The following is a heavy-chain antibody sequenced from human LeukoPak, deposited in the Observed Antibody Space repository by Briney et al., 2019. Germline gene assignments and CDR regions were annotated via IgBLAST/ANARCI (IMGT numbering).Heavy chain of an antibody. Sequence: GRSLRLSCAASGFTFSSYVMHWVRQAPGKGLEWVAVIWYDGSSKYYADAVKGRFTISRDNSKNTLYLQMNSLRAEDTAVYYCARDMGGYYGSGRGWGPHSSGLVGYWGQGTLVTVSS. CDR1: GFTFSSYV. J-gene: IGHJ4*02. V-gene: IGHV3-33*01. D-gene: IGHD3-10*01. CDR2: IWYDGSSK. CDR3: ARDMGGYYGSGRGWGPHSSGLVGY.